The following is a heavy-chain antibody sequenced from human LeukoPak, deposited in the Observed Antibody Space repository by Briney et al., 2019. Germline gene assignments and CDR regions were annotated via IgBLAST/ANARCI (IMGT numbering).Heavy chain of an antibody. D-gene: IGHD3-10*01. V-gene: IGHV1-2*02. CDR1: GYTFTGYY. J-gene: IGHJ4*02. CDR2: INPNCGGT. Sequence: ASVKVSCKASGYTFTGYYMHWVRQAPGQGLEWMGWINPNCGGTNYAQKFQGRVTMTRDTSISTAYMELSRLRSDDTAVYYCARGAMVRGVIIWGDYFDYWGQGTLVTVSS. CDR3: ARGAMVRGVIIWGDYFDY.